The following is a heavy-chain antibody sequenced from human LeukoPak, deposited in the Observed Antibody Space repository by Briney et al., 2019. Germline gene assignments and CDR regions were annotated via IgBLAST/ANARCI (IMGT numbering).Heavy chain of an antibody. V-gene: IGHV1-18*01. D-gene: IGHD2-15*01. CDR2: ISAYNGNT. CDR3: ARDISCSGGSCYVRGAFDI. Sequence: ASVKVSCKASGYTFTSYGISWVRQAPGQGLEWMGWISAYNGNTNYARKLQDRVTMTTDTSTSTAYMELRSLGSDDTAVYYCARDISCSGGSCYVRGAFDIWGQGTMVTVSS. CDR1: GYTFTSYG. J-gene: IGHJ3*02.